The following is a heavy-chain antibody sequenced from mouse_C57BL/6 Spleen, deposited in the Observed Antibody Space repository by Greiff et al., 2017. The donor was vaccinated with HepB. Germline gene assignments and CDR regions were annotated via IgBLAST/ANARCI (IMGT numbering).Heavy chain of an antibody. Sequence: EVQLQQSGPELVKPGASVKIPCKASGYTFTDYNMDWVKQSHGKSLEWIGDINPNNGGTIYNQKFKGKATLTVDKSSSTAYMELRSLTSEDTAVYYCARGVDYYVSSSFAYWGQGTLVTVSA. D-gene: IGHD1-1*01. CDR2: INPNNGGT. J-gene: IGHJ3*01. V-gene: IGHV1-18*01. CDR1: GYTFTDYN. CDR3: ARGVDYYVSSSFAY.